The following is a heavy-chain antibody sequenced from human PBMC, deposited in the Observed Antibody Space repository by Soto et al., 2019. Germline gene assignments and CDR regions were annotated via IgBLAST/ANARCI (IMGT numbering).Heavy chain of an antibody. D-gene: IGHD5-12*01. J-gene: IGHJ4*02. CDR3: ARDKAKEMATIFFDY. Sequence: ASVKVSCKASGYTFTSYYMHWVRQAPGQGLEWMGIINPSGGSTSYAQKFQGRVTMTRDTSTSTVYTELSSLRSEDTAVYYCARDKAKEMATIFFDYWGQGTLVTVSS. CDR1: GYTFTSYY. CDR2: INPSGGST. V-gene: IGHV1-46*01.